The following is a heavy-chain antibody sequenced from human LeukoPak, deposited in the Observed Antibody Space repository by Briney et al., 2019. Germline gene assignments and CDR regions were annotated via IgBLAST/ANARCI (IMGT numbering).Heavy chain of an antibody. V-gene: IGHV3-23*01. CDR1: GFTFSSYA. J-gene: IGHJ5*02. D-gene: IGHD4-17*01. CDR2: ISGSGGST. CDR3: AKDCTPLYGDYASGWFDP. Sequence: GGSLRLSCAASGFTFSSYAMSWVRQAPGKGLEWVSAISGSGGSTYYADSVKGRFTISRDNSKNTLYLQMNSLRAEDTAVYYCAKDCTPLYGDYASGWFDPWGQGTLVTVSS.